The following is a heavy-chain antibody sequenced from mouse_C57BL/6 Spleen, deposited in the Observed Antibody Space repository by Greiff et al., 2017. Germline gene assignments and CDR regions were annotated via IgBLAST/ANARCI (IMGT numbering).Heavy chain of an antibody. Sequence: QVQLQQPGAELVKPGASVKLSCKASGYTFTSYWMHWVKQRPGQGLEWIGMIHPNSGSTNYNEKFKSKATLTVDKSSSTAYMQLSSLTSEDSAVYCCARFYYDYGWFAYWGQGTLVTVSA. J-gene: IGHJ3*01. CDR3: ARFYYDYGWFAY. V-gene: IGHV1-64*01. CDR2: IHPNSGST. D-gene: IGHD2-4*01. CDR1: GYTFTSYW.